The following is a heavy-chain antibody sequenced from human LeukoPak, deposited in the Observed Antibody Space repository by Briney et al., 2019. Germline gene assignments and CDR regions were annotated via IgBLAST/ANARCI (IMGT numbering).Heavy chain of an antibody. CDR3: ARAGGGFWSGYYNVEDY. D-gene: IGHD3-3*01. CDR1: GYTFTSYD. CDR2: MNPNSGNT. J-gene: IGHJ4*02. V-gene: IGHV1-8*01. Sequence: ASVKVSCKAFGYTFTSYDIKWVRQATGQGLEWMGWMNPNSGNTGYAQKFQGRVTMTRNTSISTAYMELSSLRSEDTAMYYCARAGGGFWSGYYNVEDYWGQGTLVTVSS.